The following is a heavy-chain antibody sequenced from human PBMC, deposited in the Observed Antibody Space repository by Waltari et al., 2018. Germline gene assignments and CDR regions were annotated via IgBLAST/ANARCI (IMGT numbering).Heavy chain of an antibody. Sequence: EVQLVETGGGLIQPGGSLRLSCAASGFTVSSNYMSWVRQAPGKGLEWVSSISSSSSYIYYADSVKGRFTISRDNAKNSLYLQMNSLRAEDTAVYYCARDGVRSYGSSRYYYMDVWGKGTTVTISS. CDR1: GFTVSSNY. CDR3: ARDGVRSYGSSRYYYMDV. D-gene: IGHD5-18*01. CDR2: ISSSSSYI. J-gene: IGHJ6*03. V-gene: IGHV3-21*01.